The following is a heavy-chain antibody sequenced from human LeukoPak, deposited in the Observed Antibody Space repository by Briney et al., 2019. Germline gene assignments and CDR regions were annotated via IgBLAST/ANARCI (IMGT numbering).Heavy chain of an antibody. D-gene: IGHD2-21*02. V-gene: IGHV3-23*01. CDR1: GFTFSNYA. Sequence: GGSLRLSCAASGFTFSNYAMSWVRQAPGRGLEWVSAVSGSSNSAYYADSVRARFTISRDNSKNTLYLQMNSLRAEDTAVYYCAKGVVTAIVEYYFDYWGQETLVTVSS. J-gene: IGHJ4*02. CDR2: VSGSSNSA. CDR3: AKGVVTAIVEYYFDY.